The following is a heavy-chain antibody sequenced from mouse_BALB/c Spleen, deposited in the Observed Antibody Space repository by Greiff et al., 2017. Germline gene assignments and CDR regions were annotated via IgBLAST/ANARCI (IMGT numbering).Heavy chain of an antibody. D-gene: IGHD1-1*01. V-gene: IGHV5-6-2*01. J-gene: IGHJ4*01. CDR2: INSNGGST. CDR1: GFTFSSYY. Sequence: DVKLVESGGGLVKLGGSLKLSCAASGFTFSSYYMSWVRQTPEKRLELVAAINSNGGSTYYPDTVKGRFTISRDNAKNTLYLQMSSLKSEDTALYYCARHFDYYGSSYYAMDYWGQGTSVTVSS. CDR3: ARHFDYYGSSYYAMDY.